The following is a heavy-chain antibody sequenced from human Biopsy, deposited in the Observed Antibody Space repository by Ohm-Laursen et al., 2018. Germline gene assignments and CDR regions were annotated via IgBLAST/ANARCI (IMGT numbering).Heavy chain of an antibody. CDR3: AKQEGVAYGDIDY. D-gene: IGHD3-10*01. CDR1: GFTLTDSG. J-gene: IGHJ4*02. CDR2: ISYDGSYK. V-gene: IGHV3-30*18. Sequence: RSLRLSCTASGFTLTDSGVHWVRQAPGKGLEWVALISYDGSYKNYGDSVKGRFTISRDNSKNTLYLQMNSLRPEDTAVYYCAKQEGVAYGDIDYWGQGTLVTVSS.